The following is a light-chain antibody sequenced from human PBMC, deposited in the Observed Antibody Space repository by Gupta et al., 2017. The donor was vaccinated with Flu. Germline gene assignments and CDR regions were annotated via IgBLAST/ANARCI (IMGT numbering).Light chain of an antibody. V-gene: IGLV3-25*02. CDR2: EDV. CDR1: TLPKQY. CDR3: PSEDPTGSYLG. Sequence: SYELTQPPSVSVSPGQTARITCSGDTLPKQYVYWYQQRPGQAPVLVIDEDVERPSGIPERLSGSSSGTTVTLTINGVQAEDEADYYCPSEDPTGSYLGFGGGTKLTVL. J-gene: IGLJ3*02.